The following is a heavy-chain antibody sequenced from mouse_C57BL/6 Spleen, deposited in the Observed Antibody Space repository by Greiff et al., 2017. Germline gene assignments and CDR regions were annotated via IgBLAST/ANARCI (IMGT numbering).Heavy chain of an antibody. CDR1: GYTFTSYW. V-gene: IGHV1-64*01. CDR2: IHPNSGST. D-gene: IGHD1-1*01. CDR3: ARHYYYGSRGLYAMDY. J-gene: IGHJ4*01. Sequence: QVQLQQPGAELVKPGASVKLSCKASGYTFTSYWMHWVKQRPGQGLEWIGMIHPNSGSTNYNEKFKSKATLTVDKSSSSAYMQLSSLTSEDSAVYYCARHYYYGSRGLYAMDYWGQGTSVTVSS.